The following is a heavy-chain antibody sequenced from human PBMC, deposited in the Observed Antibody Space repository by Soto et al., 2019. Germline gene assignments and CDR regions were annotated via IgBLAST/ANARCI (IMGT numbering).Heavy chain of an antibody. J-gene: IGHJ5*01. V-gene: IGHV1-18*04. D-gene: IGHD2-2*01. CDR2: VSGNNGAS. CDR1: GYIFIGYY. Sequence: ASVKVSCKASGYIFIGYYIHWVRQAPGQGLEWMGWVSGNNGASNPAPKVQGRITMTLDTSTGVSYMALRSLRSDDTAIYYCVRDQKYFRVNGNWFDSWGQGTLVTVSS. CDR3: VRDQKYFRVNGNWFDS.